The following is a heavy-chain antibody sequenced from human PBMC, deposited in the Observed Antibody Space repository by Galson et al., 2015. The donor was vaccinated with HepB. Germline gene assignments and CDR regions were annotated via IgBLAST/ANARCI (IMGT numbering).Heavy chain of an antibody. CDR3: ARDPHGQYCSSTSCYFHYGMDV. J-gene: IGHJ6*02. Sequence: SLRLSCAASGFTFSSYGMHWVRQAPGKGLEWVAVIWYDGSNKYYVDSVKGRFTISRDNSKNTLYLQMNSLRAEDTAVYYCARDPHGQYCSSTSCYFHYGMDVWGQGTTVTVSS. V-gene: IGHV3-33*01. CDR1: GFTFSSYG. CDR2: IWYDGSNK. D-gene: IGHD2-2*01.